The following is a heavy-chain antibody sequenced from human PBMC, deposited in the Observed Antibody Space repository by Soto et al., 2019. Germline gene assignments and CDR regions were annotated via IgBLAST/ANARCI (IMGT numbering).Heavy chain of an antibody. V-gene: IGHV3-7*01. Sequence: PGGSLRLSCAASGFTLSSYWMAWVRQTPGKGLEFVANIRQDGKEINYVDSVKGRFTISRDNAKNSLFLQMNSLRDDDTAVYYCGTDQWGGAFDIGGQGTMVNVSS. CDR3: GTDQWGGAFDI. D-gene: IGHD3-10*01. CDR1: GFTLSSYW. CDR2: IRQDGKEI. J-gene: IGHJ3*02.